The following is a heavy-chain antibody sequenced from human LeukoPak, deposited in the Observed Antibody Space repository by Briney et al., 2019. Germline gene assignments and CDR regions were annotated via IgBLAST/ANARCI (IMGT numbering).Heavy chain of an antibody. CDR3: ARAWSRVDAFDI. V-gene: IGHV3-48*03. D-gene: IGHD2-8*02. Sequence: GGSLRLSCAASGFTFSSYEMNWVRQAPGKGLEWVSYISSSGSTIYYADSVKGRFTISRDNAKNSLYLQMDSLRAEDTAVYYCARAWSRVDAFDIWGQGTMVTVSS. CDR2: ISSSGSTI. CDR1: GFTFSSYE. J-gene: IGHJ3*02.